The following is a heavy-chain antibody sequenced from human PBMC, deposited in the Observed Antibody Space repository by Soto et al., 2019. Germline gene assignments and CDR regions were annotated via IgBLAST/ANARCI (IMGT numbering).Heavy chain of an antibody. CDR3: AVTRDYDAARFYR. V-gene: IGHV3-53*01. Sequence: PGGSLRLSCVATSFDVTDTFIGWFRQAPAKGLEWVSLIYTGDKTYYADSVKGRFTVSRDNSQSNIYLEMNSLRVEDTAMYYCAVTRDYDAARFYRWGLGTVLTVSS. CDR2: IYTGDKT. CDR1: SFDVTDTF. J-gene: IGHJ1*01. D-gene: IGHD3-16*01.